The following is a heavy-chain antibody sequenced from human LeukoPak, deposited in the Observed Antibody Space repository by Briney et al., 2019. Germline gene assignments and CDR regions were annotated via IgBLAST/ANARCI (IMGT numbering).Heavy chain of an antibody. Sequence: GASVKVSCKASGYTFTGYYIHWVRQAPGQGLEWMGWLDPNSADTYSAQNQGRVTMTRDTSITTAYMELSRLRSDDTAVYYCARANREYYGSTFYMDVWGKGTTVTISS. V-gene: IGHV1-2*02. D-gene: IGHD3-10*01. CDR1: GYTFTGYY. CDR3: ARANREYYGSTFYMDV. J-gene: IGHJ6*04. CDR2: LDPNSADT.